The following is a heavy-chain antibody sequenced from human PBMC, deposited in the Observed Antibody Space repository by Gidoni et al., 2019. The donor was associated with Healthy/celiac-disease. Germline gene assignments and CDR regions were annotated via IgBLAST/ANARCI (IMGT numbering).Heavy chain of an antibody. J-gene: IGHJ3*02. D-gene: IGHD3-16*01. CDR2: ISSSSSYI. V-gene: IGHV3-21*01. CDR1: GFTFSSYS. Sequence: EVQLVESGGGLVKPGGSLRLSCAASGFTFSSYSMNWVRQAPGKGLEWVSSISSSSSYIYYPNSMKVRFTLPKDNGKNSLYLQINRLKAGEPAVYYCARDNCLIFYYYVWGNRENNDAFDIWGQGTMVTLSS. CDR3: ARDNCLIFYYYVWGNRENNDAFDI.